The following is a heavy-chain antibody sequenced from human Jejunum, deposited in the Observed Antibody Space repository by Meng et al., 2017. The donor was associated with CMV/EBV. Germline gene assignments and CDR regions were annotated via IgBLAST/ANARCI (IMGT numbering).Heavy chain of an antibody. Sequence: AASGFNFRGWSLNWLRLAPGKGLEWVASIAGGSATYIYSGDSVEGRFTISRDNARSLLYLQMNNLRPEDSAVYYCARDNDFTNYYWGQGTLVTVSS. CDR1: GFNFRGWS. CDR3: ARDNDFTNYY. CDR2: IAGGSATYI. J-gene: IGHJ4*02. D-gene: IGHD4-11*01. V-gene: IGHV3-21*06.